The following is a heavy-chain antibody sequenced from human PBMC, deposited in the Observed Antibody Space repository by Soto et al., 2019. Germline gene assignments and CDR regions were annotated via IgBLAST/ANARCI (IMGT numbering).Heavy chain of an antibody. CDR3: ARAPVGLDTISYFDY. CDR1: GGSISSGGYY. D-gene: IGHD3-3*01. CDR2: IYYSGIT. V-gene: IGHV4-31*03. J-gene: IGHJ4*02. Sequence: SETLSLTCTVSGGSISSGGYYWNWIRQHPEKGLEWIGYIYYSGITYYNPSLKSRMHMSLDATRNHYSLRLTSVTAADTAVYFCARAPVGLDTISYFDYWGQGKLVTVSS.